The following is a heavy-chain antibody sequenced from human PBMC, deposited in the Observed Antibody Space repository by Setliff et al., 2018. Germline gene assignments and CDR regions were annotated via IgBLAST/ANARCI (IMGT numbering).Heavy chain of an antibody. CDR3: ARVYSGYDPNHYFDY. CDR1: GFTFGDYA. D-gene: IGHD5-12*01. Sequence: GGSLRLSCTASGFTFGDYAMSWVRQAPGKGLEWVSAISGDSVYTYYADSVKGRFTISRDNAKNSLYLQMNSLRAEDTAVYYCARVYSGYDPNHYFDYWGQGTLVTVSS. J-gene: IGHJ4*02. CDR2: ISGDSVYT. V-gene: IGHV3-21*01.